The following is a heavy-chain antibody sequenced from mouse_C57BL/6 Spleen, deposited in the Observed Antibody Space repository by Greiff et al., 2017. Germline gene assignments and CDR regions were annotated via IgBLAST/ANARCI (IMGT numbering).Heavy chain of an antibody. D-gene: IGHD2-2*01. CDR2: IHPNSGST. J-gene: IGHJ1*03. CDR1: GYTFTSYW. Sequence: QVQLQQSGAELVKPGASVKLSCTASGYTFTSYWMHWVKQRPGQGLEWIGMIHPNSGSTNYNEKFKSKATLPVDKSSSTAYMQLSSLTSEDSAVYNCARGYNWYFEGWGTGTTVTVSS. V-gene: IGHV1-64*01. CDR3: ARGYNWYFEG.